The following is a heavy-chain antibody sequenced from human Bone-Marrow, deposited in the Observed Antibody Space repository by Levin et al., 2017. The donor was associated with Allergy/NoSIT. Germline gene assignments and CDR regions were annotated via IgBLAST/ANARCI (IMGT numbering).Heavy chain of an antibody. CDR1: GFTFSSYG. D-gene: IGHD6-13*01. V-gene: IGHV3-30*18. J-gene: IGHJ6*02. CDR2: ISYDGSNK. CDR3: AKDPSRSSTPGSYYYYGMDV. Sequence: SCAASGFTFSSYGMHWVRQAPGKGLEWVAVISYDGSNKYYADSVKGRFTISRDNSKNTLYLQMNSLRAEDTAVYYCAKDPSRSSTPGSYYYYGMDVWGQGTTVTVSS.